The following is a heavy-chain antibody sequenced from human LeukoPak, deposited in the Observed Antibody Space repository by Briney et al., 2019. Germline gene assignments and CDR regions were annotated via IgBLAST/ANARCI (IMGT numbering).Heavy chain of an antibody. Sequence: GGSLRLSCAASGFTFSSYWMSWVRQAPGKGLEWVANIKQDGSEKYYVDSVKGRFTVFRDTSRNTLHLQMNNLRAEDTALYYCARRGYNYGQFDLWGPGTLVTVSS. V-gene: IGHV3-7*03. CDR2: IKQDGSEK. CDR3: ARRGYNYGQFDL. CDR1: GFTFSSYW. J-gene: IGHJ4*02. D-gene: IGHD5-18*01.